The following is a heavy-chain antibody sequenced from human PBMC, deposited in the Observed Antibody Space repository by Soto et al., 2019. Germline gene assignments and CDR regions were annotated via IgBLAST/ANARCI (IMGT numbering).Heavy chain of an antibody. Sequence: GGSLRLSCAASGFTFSSYGMHWVRQAPGKGLEWVAVISYDGSNKYYADSVKGRFTISRDNSKNTLYLQMNSLRAEDTAVYYCAKSRPAYCTNGVCQGEQDYWGQGTLVTVSS. CDR3: AKSRPAYCTNGVCQGEQDY. CDR2: ISYDGSNK. V-gene: IGHV3-30*18. CDR1: GFTFSSYG. J-gene: IGHJ4*02. D-gene: IGHD2-8*01.